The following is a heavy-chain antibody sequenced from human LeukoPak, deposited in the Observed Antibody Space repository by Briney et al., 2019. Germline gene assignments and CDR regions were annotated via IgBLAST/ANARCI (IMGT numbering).Heavy chain of an antibody. Sequence: PGGSLRLSCAASGFTFSSYAMSWVRQAPGKGLEWVSAISGSGGSTYSADSVKGWFTISRDNSKNTVYLQMNSLRAEDTAVYYCAKQGSGSYYNFDYWGQGTLVTVSS. CDR1: GFTFSSYA. J-gene: IGHJ4*02. CDR2: ISGSGGST. V-gene: IGHV3-23*01. D-gene: IGHD3-10*01. CDR3: AKQGSGSYYNFDY.